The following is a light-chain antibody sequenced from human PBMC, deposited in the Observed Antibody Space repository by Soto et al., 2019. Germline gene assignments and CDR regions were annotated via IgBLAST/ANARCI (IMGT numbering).Light chain of an antibody. Sequence: QSLLTQPPSVSGAPGQRVTISCTGSSSNIGAGYDVHWYRQIPGTAPTVLIYGNINRPSGVPDRFSASKSGTSASLAITGLQAEDEADYYCQSYDNNLVVFGGGTKVTVL. CDR1: SSNIGAGYD. J-gene: IGLJ2*01. CDR2: GNI. V-gene: IGLV1-40*01. CDR3: QSYDNNLVV.